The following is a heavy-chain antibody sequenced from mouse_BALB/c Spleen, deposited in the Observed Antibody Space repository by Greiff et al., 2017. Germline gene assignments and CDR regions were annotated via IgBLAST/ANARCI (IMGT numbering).Heavy chain of an antibody. J-gene: IGHJ4*01. Sequence: DVKLQESGAELVKPGASVKLSCTASGFNIKDTYMHWVKQRPEQGLEWIGRIDPANGNTKYDPKFQGKATITADTSSNTAYLQLSSLTSEDTAVYYCARMGDYDEAMDYWGQGTSVTVSS. V-gene: IGHV14-3*02. CDR3: ARMGDYDEAMDY. CDR2: IDPANGNT. D-gene: IGHD2-4*01. CDR1: GFNIKDTY.